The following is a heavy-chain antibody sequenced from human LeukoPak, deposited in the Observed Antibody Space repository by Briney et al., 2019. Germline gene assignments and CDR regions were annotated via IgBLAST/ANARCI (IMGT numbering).Heavy chain of an antibody. V-gene: IGHV3-23*01. CDR3: AKSDPATDSSPNPDY. CDR1: GFTFSSYA. D-gene: IGHD2-15*01. J-gene: IGHJ4*02. CDR2: ISGSGGST. Sequence: GGSLTLSCAASGFTFSSYAMSWVGQAPGRGLEWVSAISGSGGSTYNADSVKGRFTISRDNTKNTLYLQMNSLRAEDTAVYYCAKSDPATDSSPNPDYWGQGTLVTVSS.